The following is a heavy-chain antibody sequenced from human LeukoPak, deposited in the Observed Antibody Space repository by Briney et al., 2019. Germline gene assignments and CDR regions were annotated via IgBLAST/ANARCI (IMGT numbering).Heavy chain of an antibody. CDR2: INHSGST. Sequence: SETLSLTCAVYGGSFSGYYWSWIRQPPGKGLEWIGEINHSGSTYYNPSLKSRVTISVDRSKNQFSLKLSSVTAADTAVYYCARDYGDYVPWYFDLWGRGTLVTVSS. CDR1: GGSFSGYY. J-gene: IGHJ2*01. D-gene: IGHD4-17*01. CDR3: ARDYGDYVPWYFDL. V-gene: IGHV4-34*01.